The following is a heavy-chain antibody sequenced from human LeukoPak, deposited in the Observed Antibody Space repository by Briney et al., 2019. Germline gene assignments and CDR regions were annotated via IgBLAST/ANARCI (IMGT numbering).Heavy chain of an antibody. J-gene: IGHJ6*03. CDR1: GGSISSYY. CDR2: ISYSGST. CDR3: ARAPERWYSYGSYTYHYMDV. D-gene: IGHD3-10*01. V-gene: IGHV4-59*01. Sequence: SSETLSLTCTVSGGSISSYYWNWIRQPPGKGLEWIGSISYSGSTNYNPSLESRVTISVDTSKNQISLKLSSVTAADTAIYYCARAPERWYSYGSYTYHYMDVWGRGTTVTVSS.